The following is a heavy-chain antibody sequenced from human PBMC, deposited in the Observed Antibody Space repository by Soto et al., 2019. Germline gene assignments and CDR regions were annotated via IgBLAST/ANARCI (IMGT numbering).Heavy chain of an antibody. CDR2: IKQDGSEK. CDR3: ARDRDWAFDY. D-gene: IGHD3-9*01. CDR1: GFTFSSYW. Sequence: GGSLRLSCAASGFTFSSYWMSWVRQAPGKGLEWVANIKQDGSEKYYVDSVKGRSTISRDNAQNSLFLVMNSLRADDTAVYYCARDRDWAFDYWGQGTLVTVSS. V-gene: IGHV3-7*01. J-gene: IGHJ4*02.